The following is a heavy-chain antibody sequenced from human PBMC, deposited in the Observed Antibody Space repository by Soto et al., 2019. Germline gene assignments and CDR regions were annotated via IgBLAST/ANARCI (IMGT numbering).Heavy chain of an antibody. Sequence: SETLSLTCTVSGGSISSYYLSWIRQPPGKGLEWIGYIYYSGSTNYNPSLKSRVTISVDTSKNQFSLKLSSVTAADTAVYYCARELKAYSSYNWFDPWGQGTLVTVSS. CDR3: ARELKAYSSYNWFDP. CDR1: GGSISSYY. D-gene: IGHD6-6*01. J-gene: IGHJ5*02. V-gene: IGHV4-59*01. CDR2: IYYSGST.